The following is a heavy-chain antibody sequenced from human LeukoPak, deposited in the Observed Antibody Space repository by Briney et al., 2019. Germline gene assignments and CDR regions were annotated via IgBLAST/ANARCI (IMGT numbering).Heavy chain of an antibody. CDR3: ARDLGCSGFDWAP. J-gene: IGHJ5*02. CDR2: IYSSGNT. CDR1: GYSISSGYY. Sequence: SATLSLTCTVSGYSISSGYYWGWIRQPPGKRLEWVGSIYSSGNTYYNPTLKSRVTISVDTSKNQFSLNLTSVTAADAAVYYCARDLGCSGFDWAPWGQGTLVTVSS. V-gene: IGHV4-38-2*02. D-gene: IGHD5-12*01.